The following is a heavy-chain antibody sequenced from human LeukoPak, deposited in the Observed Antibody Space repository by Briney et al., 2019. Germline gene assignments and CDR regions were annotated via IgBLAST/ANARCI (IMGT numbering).Heavy chain of an antibody. J-gene: IGHJ4*02. CDR1: GFTFSSYG. Sequence: GGSLRLSCAASGFTFSSYGMHWVRQAPGKGLEWVAFIRYDGSNKYYADSVKGRFTISRDNSKNTLYLRMNSLRAEDTAVYYCAKDRVGATDPYYFDYWGQGTLVTVSS. CDR3: AKDRVGATDPYYFDY. V-gene: IGHV3-30*02. CDR2: IRYDGSNK. D-gene: IGHD1-26*01.